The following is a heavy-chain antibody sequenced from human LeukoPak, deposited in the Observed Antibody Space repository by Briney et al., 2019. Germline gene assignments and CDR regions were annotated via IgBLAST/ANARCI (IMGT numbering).Heavy chain of an antibody. J-gene: IGHJ3*02. Sequence: GGSLRLSCAASGFTFSSYWMYWVRQAPGKGLVWVSRINSDGSSTSYADSVKGRCSISRDNAKNTLYLQMNSLRAEGTAVYYCARSPVEVDGFDIWGQGTMVTVSS. CDR3: ARSPVEVDGFDI. CDR1: GFTFSSYW. D-gene: IGHD2-2*01. CDR2: INSDGSST. V-gene: IGHV3-74*01.